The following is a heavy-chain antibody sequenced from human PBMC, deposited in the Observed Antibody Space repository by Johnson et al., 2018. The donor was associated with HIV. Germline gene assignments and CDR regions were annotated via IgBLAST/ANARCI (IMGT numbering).Heavy chain of an antibody. J-gene: IGHJ3*02. CDR3: AKDRDYYGSGLI. V-gene: IGHV3-13*01. CDR2: IGTAGDT. Sequence: VQLVESGGGLVQPGGSLRLSCAASGFTFSSYPMHWVRQAPGKGLEWVSTIGTAGDTYYPGSVKGRFTISRDNSKNTLYLQMNSLRAEDTSVYYGAKDRDYYGSGLIWGQGTMVTVSS. D-gene: IGHD3-10*01. CDR1: GFTFSSYP.